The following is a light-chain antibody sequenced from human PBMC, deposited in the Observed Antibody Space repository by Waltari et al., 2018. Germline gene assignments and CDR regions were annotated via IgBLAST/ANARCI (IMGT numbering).Light chain of an antibody. V-gene: IGLV1-44*01. J-gene: IGLJ3*02. CDR3: ATWDDSINNPV. Sequence: VLTQPPSASGTSGQRVTLSCSASLSNIGSNTVNWYQVLPRTAPRLLIFTNTQRPSGVPDRFSASRSSTTASLAISGLQSDDEADYYCATWDDSINNPVFGGGTKLTVL. CDR1: LSNIGSNT. CDR2: TNT.